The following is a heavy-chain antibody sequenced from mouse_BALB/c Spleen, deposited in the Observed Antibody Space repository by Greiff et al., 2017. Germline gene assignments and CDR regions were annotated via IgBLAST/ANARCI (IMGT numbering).Heavy chain of an antibody. CDR3: ARNSPEVYAMDY. V-gene: IGHV1S137*01. D-gene: IGHD6-1*01. J-gene: IGHJ4*01. CDR1: GYTFTDYA. Sequence: VQLQQSGAELVRPGVSVKISCKGSGYTFTDYAMHWVKQSHAKSLEWIGVISTYYGDASYNQKFKGKATMTVDKSSSTAYMELARLTSEDSAIYYCARNSPEVYAMDYWGQGTSVTVSS. CDR2: ISTYYGDA.